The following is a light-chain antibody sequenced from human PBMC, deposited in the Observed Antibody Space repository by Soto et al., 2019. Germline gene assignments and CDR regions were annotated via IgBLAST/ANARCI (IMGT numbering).Light chain of an antibody. J-gene: IGKJ3*01. Sequence: EIVMTQSPATLSVSPGERATLSCRASQSVYNNLAWYQQKPGQAPRLLIYGASTRATGIPAGFSGSGSGTEFTLTISSLHSEDFAVYFCQQYDNWPTVTFRPGTTVDIX. CDR2: GAS. CDR1: QSVYNN. V-gene: IGKV3-15*01. CDR3: QQYDNWPTVT.